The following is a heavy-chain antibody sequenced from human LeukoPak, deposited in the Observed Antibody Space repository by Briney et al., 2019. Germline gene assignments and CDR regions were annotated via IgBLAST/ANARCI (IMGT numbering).Heavy chain of an antibody. CDR2: IQQDGSEK. D-gene: IGHD2-8*01. J-gene: IGHJ4*02. V-gene: IGHV3-7*01. CDR3: ARDAYRTNGLWYSFFDS. Sequence: GSLRLSCAASGFTFSSHWMSWVRQAPGKGLEWVANIQQDGSEKNYVDSVKGRFTIFRDNAKNSLHLQMNSLRAEDTAVYYCARDAYRTNGLWYSFFDSWGQGTLVTVSS. CDR1: GFTFSSHW.